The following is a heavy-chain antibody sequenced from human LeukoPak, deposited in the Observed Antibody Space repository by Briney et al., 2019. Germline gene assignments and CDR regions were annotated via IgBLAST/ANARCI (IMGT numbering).Heavy chain of an antibody. Sequence: PGGSLRLSCAASGFGFSNYAMSWVRQAPGKGLEWVSGISGSGGTTYYADSVKGRFTISRDNSKNTLYLQMNSLRAEDTAVYYCAIGPRQKRGLSSDWGQGTLVTVSS. V-gene: IGHV3-23*01. D-gene: IGHD6-6*01. CDR3: AIGPRQKRGLSSD. CDR1: GFGFSNYA. CDR2: ISGSGGTT. J-gene: IGHJ4*02.